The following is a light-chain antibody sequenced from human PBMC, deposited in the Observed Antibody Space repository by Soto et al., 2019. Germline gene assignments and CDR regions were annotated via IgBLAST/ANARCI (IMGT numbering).Light chain of an antibody. CDR2: KVS. CDR3: STYTTGSLVV. CDR1: SSDVGAYDY. J-gene: IGLJ2*01. V-gene: IGLV2-14*01. Sequence: QSALTPAASVSGSPGQSITISCTGTSSDVGAYDYVTWYQQHPGKAPKVMIYKVSNRPSGVSNRFSGSKSGNTASLTISGLQAEDEADYYCSTYTTGSLVVFGGGTKLTVL.